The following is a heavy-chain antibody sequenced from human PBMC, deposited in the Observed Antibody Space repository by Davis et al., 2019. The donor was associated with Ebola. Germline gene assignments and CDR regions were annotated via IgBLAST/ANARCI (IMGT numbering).Heavy chain of an antibody. Sequence: PSETLSLTCAVCGGSFSGYYWSWIRQPPGKGLEWIGEINHSGSTNYNPSLKSRVTISVDTSKNQFSLKLSSVTAADTAVYYCARPSIAARQNWFDPWGQGTLVTVSS. CDR2: INHSGST. J-gene: IGHJ5*02. V-gene: IGHV4-34*01. CDR1: GGSFSGYY. D-gene: IGHD6-6*01. CDR3: ARPSIAARQNWFDP.